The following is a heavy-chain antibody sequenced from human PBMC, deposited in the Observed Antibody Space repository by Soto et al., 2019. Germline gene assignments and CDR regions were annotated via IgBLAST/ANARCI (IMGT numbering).Heavy chain of an antibody. CDR1: GFTFSSYG. V-gene: IGHV3-33*01. D-gene: IGHD2-15*01. Sequence: QVQLVESGGGVVQPGRSLRLSCAASGFTFSSYGMHWVRQAPGKGLEWVAVIWYDGSNKYYADSVKGRFTISRDNSKNTLYLQMNSLRAEDTAVYYCARDRVRWYVDAFYIWGQGTMVTVSS. J-gene: IGHJ3*02. CDR3: ARDRVRWYVDAFYI. CDR2: IWYDGSNK.